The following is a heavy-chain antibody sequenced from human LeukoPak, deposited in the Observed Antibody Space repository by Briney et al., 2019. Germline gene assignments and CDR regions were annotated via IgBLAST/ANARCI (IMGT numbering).Heavy chain of an antibody. Sequence: GESLKISCKGSGYSFSSYWLAWVRQMPAKRLEWMGIIYPGDSDTRYRPSFHAHVTISPNKSTRTPYLQWSSLKASDTAMYYCARRGDRSGDDYWGQGTLVTVSS. CDR1: GYSFSSYW. CDR2: IYPGDSDT. V-gene: IGHV5-51*01. D-gene: IGHD3-22*01. J-gene: IGHJ4*02. CDR3: ARRGDRSGDDY.